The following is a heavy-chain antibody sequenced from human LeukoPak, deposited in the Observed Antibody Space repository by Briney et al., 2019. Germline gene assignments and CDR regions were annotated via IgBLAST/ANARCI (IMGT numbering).Heavy chain of an antibody. J-gene: IGHJ4*02. CDR1: GFTFSSYS. CDR3: ARDVVVVAATPNGIYYFDY. CDR2: ISSSSNYI. V-gene: IGHV3-21*01. D-gene: IGHD2-15*01. Sequence: PGGSLRLSCAASGFTFSSYSMNWVRQAPGKGLEWVSSISSSSNYIYYADSVKGRFTISRDNAKNSLYLQMNSLRAEDTAVYYCARDVVVVAATPNGIYYFDYWGQGTLVTVSS.